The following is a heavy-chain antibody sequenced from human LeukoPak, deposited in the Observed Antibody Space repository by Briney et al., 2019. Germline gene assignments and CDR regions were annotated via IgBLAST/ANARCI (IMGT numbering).Heavy chain of an antibody. Sequence: ASVKVSCKASGYTFTSYDINWVRQATGQGLEWMGWVNPNSGNTRYAQKFQGRVIMTRNTSISTAYMELSSLRSEDKAVYYCARGGLGGVGATEYYYYYYMDVWGKGTTVTVSS. J-gene: IGHJ6*03. CDR2: VNPNSGNT. V-gene: IGHV1-8*01. CDR1: GYTFTSYD. D-gene: IGHD1-26*01. CDR3: ARGGLGGVGATEYYYYYYMDV.